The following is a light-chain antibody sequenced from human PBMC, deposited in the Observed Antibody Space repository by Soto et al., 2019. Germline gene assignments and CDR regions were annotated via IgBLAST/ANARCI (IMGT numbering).Light chain of an antibody. Sequence: EIVMTQSPATVSVSPGERATLSCRASQSVSNNLAWFQQKPGQAPRLLIFGASSRATGIPARFSGSGSGTEFTLTINSLPSEDFAVYYCQQYNDWPLTFGGGTKVEIK. CDR3: QQYNDWPLT. V-gene: IGKV3-15*01. J-gene: IGKJ4*01. CDR1: QSVSNN. CDR2: GAS.